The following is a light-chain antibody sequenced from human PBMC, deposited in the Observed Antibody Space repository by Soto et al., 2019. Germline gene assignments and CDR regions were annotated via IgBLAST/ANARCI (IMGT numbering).Light chain of an antibody. J-gene: IGKJ5*01. CDR3: QQGNAYPFT. Sequence: DIQMTQSPSTRSASVGDRVTIACRASQSISVWLAWYQQKLGQAPKLLIYKASSLVSGVPSRISGSGSGTEFTLTITSLQPDDFATYYCQQGNAYPFTFGQGTRLEIK. CDR2: KAS. V-gene: IGKV1-5*03. CDR1: QSISVW.